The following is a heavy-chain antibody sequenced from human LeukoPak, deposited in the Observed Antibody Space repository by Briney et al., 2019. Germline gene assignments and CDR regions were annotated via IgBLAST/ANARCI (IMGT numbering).Heavy chain of an antibody. Sequence: GGSLRLSCAVSGFTFSSYWMSWVRQAPGKGLEWVSHITASGTAMFYADSVKGRFTISRDNAKNSLYLQMNSLRDEDTAVYYCASSGSYGFDYWGQGTLVTVSS. CDR3: ASSGSYGFDY. CDR2: ITASGTAM. CDR1: GFTFSSYW. V-gene: IGHV3-48*02. D-gene: IGHD1-26*01. J-gene: IGHJ4*02.